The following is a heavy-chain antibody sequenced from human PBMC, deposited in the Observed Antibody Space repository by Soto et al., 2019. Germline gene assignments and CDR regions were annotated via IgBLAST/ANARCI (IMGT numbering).Heavy chain of an antibody. Sequence: SATXSLTCTVSGGCSIIYYCILIRHPPGKGLEWIGYIYYSGSTNYNPSLKSRVTISVDTSKSQFSLKLSSVTAADTAVYYCARDYSGVDSSSTGNNWFETWGQGTLVIVYS. CDR1: GGCSIIYY. V-gene: IGHV4-59*01. CDR3: ARDYSGVDSSSTGNNWFET. CDR2: IYYSGST. D-gene: IGHD6-13*01. J-gene: IGHJ5*02.